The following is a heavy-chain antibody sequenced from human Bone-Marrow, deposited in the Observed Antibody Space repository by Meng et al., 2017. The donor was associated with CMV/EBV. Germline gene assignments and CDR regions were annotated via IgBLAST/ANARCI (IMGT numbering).Heavy chain of an antibody. CDR1: GFTFSRYW. J-gene: IGHJ4*02. D-gene: IGHD2-2*01. CDR3: ARDPGGYCSSTSCPDY. CDR2: INTDGSST. Sequence: GALRLSCAASGFTFSRYWMHWVRQAPGKGLVWVSSINTDGSSTTYADSVKGRFTISRDNAKNTLYLQMNSLRAEDTALYYCARDPGGYCSSTSCPDYWGQGTLVTVSS. V-gene: IGHV3-74*01.